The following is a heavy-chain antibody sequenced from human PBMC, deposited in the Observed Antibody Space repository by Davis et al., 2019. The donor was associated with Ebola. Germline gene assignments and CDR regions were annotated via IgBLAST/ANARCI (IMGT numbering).Heavy chain of an antibody. J-gene: IGHJ4*02. CDR3: ATDFDAGDGR. D-gene: IGHD3-9*01. CDR1: GFTLSSYW. V-gene: IGHV3-74*01. Sequence: GESLKISCAASGFTLSSYWVHWVRQAPGKGPVWVSRINRDGSSTGYADSVKGRFTISRDNAKNMVYVQVNSLKVEDTAVYYCATDFDAGDGRWGQGTQVTVSS. CDR2: INRDGSST.